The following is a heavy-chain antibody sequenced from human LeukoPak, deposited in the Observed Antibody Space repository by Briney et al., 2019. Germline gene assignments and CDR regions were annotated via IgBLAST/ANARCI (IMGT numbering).Heavy chain of an antibody. CDR2: IGYEGDHR. V-gene: IGHV3-30*02. J-gene: IGHJ4*02. CDR1: GFTFNNLG. CDR3: AKDLHGGYSSDY. D-gene: IGHD4-23*01. Sequence: HPGGSLRLSCAASGFTFNNLGMHWVRQAPGKGLEWVSFIGYEGDHRYYADSVKARYTISKDNSKATLYLQMNSLRPEDTAVYYCAKDLHGGYSSDYWGQGTLVTVFS.